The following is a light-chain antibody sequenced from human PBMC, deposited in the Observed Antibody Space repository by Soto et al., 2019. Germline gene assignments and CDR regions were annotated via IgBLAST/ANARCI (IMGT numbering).Light chain of an antibody. CDR3: SSYTTTTRL. CDR2: DVS. Sequence: QSALTQPASVSGSPGQSITISCTGTSRDIGSNNYVSWFQQSPGKAPTLIIYDVSNRPSGVSNHFSGSKSGNTASLTISGLLPEDEAEYYGSSYTTTTRLFGGGTQLTVL. J-gene: IGLJ3*02. V-gene: IGLV2-14*01. CDR1: SRDIGSNNY.